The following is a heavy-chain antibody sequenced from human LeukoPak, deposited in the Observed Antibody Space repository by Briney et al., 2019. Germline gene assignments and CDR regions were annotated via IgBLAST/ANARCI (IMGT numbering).Heavy chain of an antibody. V-gene: IGHV3-15*01. CDR3: TTDPVYGSNWYPFIDY. CDR1: GFTFSNAW. D-gene: IGHD6-13*01. J-gene: IGHJ4*02. CDR2: IKSKTDAGTT. Sequence: GGSLRLSCAASGFTFSNAWMSWVRQAPGKGLEWVGRIKSKTDAGTTDYVAPVKGRFTISRDDSKDTLYLQMNSLKTEDTAMYYCTTDPVYGSNWYPFIDYWGQGTLVTVSS.